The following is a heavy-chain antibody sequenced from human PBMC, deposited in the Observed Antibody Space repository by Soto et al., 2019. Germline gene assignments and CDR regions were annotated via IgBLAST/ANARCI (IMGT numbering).Heavy chain of an antibody. CDR2: ISGSGGTT. J-gene: IGHJ4*02. CDR3: ARDVGFDYVN. Sequence: GGSLRLSCTVSGFTFGSHAMSWVRQAPGKGLECVSGISGSGGTTFYADSVKGRFTISRDNSKKTLYLQMNSLSAEDTAVYFCARDVGFDYVNWGQGTLVTVSS. CDR1: GFTFGSHA. V-gene: IGHV3-23*01. D-gene: IGHD3-16*01.